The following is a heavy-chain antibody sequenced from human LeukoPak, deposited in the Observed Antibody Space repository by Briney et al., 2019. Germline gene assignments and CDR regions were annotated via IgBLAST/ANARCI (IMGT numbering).Heavy chain of an antibody. V-gene: IGHV4-34*01. D-gene: IGHD3-22*01. Sequence: SETLSLTCAVYGGSFSGYYWSWIRQPPGKGLEWIGEINHSGSTNYNPSLKSRVTISVDTSKNQLSLKLSSVTAADTAVYYCARVTYYYDSSGYYYFDYWGQGTLVTVSS. J-gene: IGHJ4*02. CDR1: GGSFSGYY. CDR3: ARVTYYYDSSGYYYFDY. CDR2: INHSGST.